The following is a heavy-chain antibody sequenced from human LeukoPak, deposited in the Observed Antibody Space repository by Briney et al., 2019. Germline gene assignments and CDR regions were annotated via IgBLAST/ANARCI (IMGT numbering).Heavy chain of an antibody. J-gene: IGHJ4*02. V-gene: IGHV3-48*03. D-gene: IGHD5-18*01. Sequence: GSLRLSCAASGFTFSNYEMNWVRQAPGKGLEWVSYITSSGGTIYYADSVKGRFTISRDNAKISLYLQMNSLRVEDTAVFYCARDCCGSTYGPTTDWGQGTLVTVSS. CDR1: GFTFSNYE. CDR2: ITSSGGTI. CDR3: ARDCCGSTYGPTTD.